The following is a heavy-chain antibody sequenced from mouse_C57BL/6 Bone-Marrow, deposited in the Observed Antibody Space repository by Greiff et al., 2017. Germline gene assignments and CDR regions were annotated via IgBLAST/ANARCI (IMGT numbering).Heavy chain of an antibody. CDR2: ISSGGDYI. CDR1: GFTFSSYA. CDR3: TRDPSTGTGFAY. V-gene: IGHV5-9-1*02. D-gene: IGHD4-1*02. Sequence: DVMLVESGEGLVKPGGSLKLSCAASGFTFSSYAMSWVRQTPEKRLEWVAYISSGGDYIYYADTVKGRFTISRDNARNTLYLQMSSLKSEDTAMYYCTRDPSTGTGFAYWGQGTLVTVSA. J-gene: IGHJ3*01.